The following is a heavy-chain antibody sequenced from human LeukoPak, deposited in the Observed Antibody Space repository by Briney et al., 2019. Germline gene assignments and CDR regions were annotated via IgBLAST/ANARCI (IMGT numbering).Heavy chain of an antibody. CDR2: ISSSYSTI. V-gene: IGHV3-48*04. D-gene: IGHD1-26*01. Sequence: PGGSLRLSCAASGFTFSSYSMNWVRQAPGKGLEGVSYISSSYSTIFYADSMKGRFTISRDNAKNSLYLQMNSLRAEDTAVYFCARGAGSYYGYFQSWGQGTLVTVSS. CDR1: GFTFSSYS. CDR3: ARGAGSYYGYFQS. J-gene: IGHJ1*01.